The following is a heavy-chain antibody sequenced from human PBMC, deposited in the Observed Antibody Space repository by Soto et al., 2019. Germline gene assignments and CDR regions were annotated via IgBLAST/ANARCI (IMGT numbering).Heavy chain of an antibody. Sequence: PSETLSLTCAVYGGSFSGYYWSWIRQPPGKGLEWIGEINHSGSTNYNPSLKSRVTISVDTSKNQFSLKLSSVTAADTAVYYCARILIVVVPAAGSGMDAWGQGTTVTV. V-gene: IGHV4-34*01. CDR1: GGSFSGYY. CDR2: INHSGST. J-gene: IGHJ6*02. D-gene: IGHD2-2*01. CDR3: ARILIVVVPAAGSGMDA.